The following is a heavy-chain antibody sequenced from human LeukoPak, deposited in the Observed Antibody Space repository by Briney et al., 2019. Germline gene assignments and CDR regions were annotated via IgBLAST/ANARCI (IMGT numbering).Heavy chain of an antibody. CDR3: ASIAVTGTYVDY. V-gene: IGHV4-34*01. CDR2: INHIGST. CDR1: GGSFSGYY. D-gene: IGHD1-1*01. J-gene: IGHJ4*02. Sequence: SETLSLTCAVYGGSFSGYYWSWIRQPPGKGLEWIGEINHIGSTNYSPSLKSRLTILVDKSKNQFSLRLNSVTAADTAVYYCASIAVTGTYVDYWGQGTLVTVSS.